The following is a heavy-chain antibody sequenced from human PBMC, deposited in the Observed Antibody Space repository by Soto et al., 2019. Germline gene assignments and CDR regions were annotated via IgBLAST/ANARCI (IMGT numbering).Heavy chain of an antibody. CDR3: ARHGSAVNWNDDPASDYYYYYMDV. CDR1: GYSFTSYW. V-gene: IGHV5-51*01. CDR2: IYPGDSDT. D-gene: IGHD1-1*01. Sequence: PGESLKISCKGSGYSFTSYWIGWVRQMPGKGLEWMGIIYPGDSDTRYSPSFQGQVTISADKSISTAYLQWSSLKASDTAMYYCARHGSAVNWNDDPASDYYYYYMDVWGKGTTVTVSS. J-gene: IGHJ6*03.